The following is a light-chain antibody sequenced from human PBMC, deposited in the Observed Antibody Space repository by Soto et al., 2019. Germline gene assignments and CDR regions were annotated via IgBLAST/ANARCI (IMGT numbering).Light chain of an antibody. V-gene: IGKV3-15*01. Sequence: EIVMTQSPATLSVSPGERATLSCGASQSVNNNLAWYQQKPGQAPRLLIYGTSTRATGIPARFSGSGSGTEFTLTISSLQSEDFAVYYCQQYHNWPPWTFGQGTKVEIK. CDR1: QSVNNN. J-gene: IGKJ1*01. CDR2: GTS. CDR3: QQYHNWPPWT.